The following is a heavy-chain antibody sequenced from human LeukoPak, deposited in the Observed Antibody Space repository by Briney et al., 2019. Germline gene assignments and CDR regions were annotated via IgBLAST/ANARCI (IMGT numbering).Heavy chain of an antibody. CDR3: ARDSWIQLWLNA. CDR1: GFTFSGYW. V-gene: IGHV3-74*01. D-gene: IGHD5-18*01. CDR2: INIDGSST. J-gene: IGHJ5*02. Sequence: GGSLRLSCAASGFTFSGYWMHWVRQAPGKGLVWVSRINIDGSSTSYADSVKGRFTISRDNAKNSLYLQMNSLRAEDTAVYYCARDSWIQLWLNAWGQGTLVTVSS.